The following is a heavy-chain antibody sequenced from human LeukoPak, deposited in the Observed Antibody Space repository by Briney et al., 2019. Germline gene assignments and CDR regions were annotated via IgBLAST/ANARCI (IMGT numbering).Heavy chain of an antibody. V-gene: IGHV4-34*01. CDR2: INHSGST. J-gene: IGHJ3*02. CDR1: GGSFSGYY. CDR3: AKVGATTSDAFDI. D-gene: IGHD1-26*01. Sequence: SETLSLTCAVYGGSFSGYYWSWIRQPPGKGLEWIGEINHSGSTNYNPSLKSRVTISVDTSKNQFSLKPSSVTAADTAVYYCAKVGATTSDAFDIWGQGTMVTVSS.